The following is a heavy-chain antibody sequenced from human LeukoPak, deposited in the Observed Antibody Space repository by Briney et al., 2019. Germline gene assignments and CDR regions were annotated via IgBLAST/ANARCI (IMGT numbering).Heavy chain of an antibody. CDR3: AKDKSHSSWTSRYYYYALDV. CDR1: GFTFDEYA. Sequence: GGSLRLSCAASGFTFDEYAIHWVRQAPGKGLEWVSGISWDSGIIGYADSVKGRFTISRDNAKNSLYLQMNSLRAEDTALYYCAKDKSHSSWTSRYYYYALDVWGQGTTVTVSS. CDR2: ISWDSGII. V-gene: IGHV3-9*01. D-gene: IGHD6-19*01. J-gene: IGHJ6*02.